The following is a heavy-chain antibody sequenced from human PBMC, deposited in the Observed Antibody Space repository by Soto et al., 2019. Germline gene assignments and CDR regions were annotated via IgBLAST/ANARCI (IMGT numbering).Heavy chain of an antibody. CDR2: VHYSGST. Sequence: SETLSLTCTVSGGSISGSSYYWGWIRQPPGKGLECIGSVHYSGSTDYNPSLKSRVTISVDTSKNQFSLKLTSVTAADTAVYFCASFSGATYGDYGGGINYWGQGTLVTV. J-gene: IGHJ4*02. D-gene: IGHD4-17*01. V-gene: IGHV4-39*01. CDR1: GGSISGSSYY. CDR3: ASFSGATYGDYGGGINY.